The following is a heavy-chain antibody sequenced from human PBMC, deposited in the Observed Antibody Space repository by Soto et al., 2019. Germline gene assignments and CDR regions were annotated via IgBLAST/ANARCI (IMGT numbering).Heavy chain of an antibody. CDR2: IIPIFGTA. D-gene: IGHD2-15*01. V-gene: IGHV1-69*13. J-gene: IGHJ4*02. CDR1: GGTFSSYA. Sequence: ASVKVSCKASGGTFSSYAISWVRQAPGQGLEWMGGIIPIFGTANYAQKFQGRVTITADESTSTAYMELSSLRSEDTAVYYCARVGISHGYCSGGSCQKSLWGQGTLVTVSS. CDR3: ARVGISHGYCSGGSCQKSL.